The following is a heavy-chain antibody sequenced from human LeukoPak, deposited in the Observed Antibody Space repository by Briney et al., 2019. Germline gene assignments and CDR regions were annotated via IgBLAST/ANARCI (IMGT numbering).Heavy chain of an antibody. J-gene: IGHJ4*02. CDR1: GFTFSNYW. Sequence: GGSLRLSCAASGFTFSNYWMHWVRQAPGKGLVWVSRISSDESITSYADSVKGRFTISRDNAKNTLFLQMDGLRAEDTAVYYCARVSLSSGCLSNWGQGTLVTVSS. CDR3: ARVSLSSGCLSN. V-gene: IGHV3-74*01. CDR2: ISSDESIT. D-gene: IGHD6-19*01.